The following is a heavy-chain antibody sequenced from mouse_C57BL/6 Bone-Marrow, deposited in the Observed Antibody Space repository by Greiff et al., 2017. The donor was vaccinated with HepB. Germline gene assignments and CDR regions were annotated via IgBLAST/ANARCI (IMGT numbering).Heavy chain of an antibody. CDR2: ISSGGSYT. CDR1: GFTFSSYG. Sequence: EVKLVESGGDLVKPGGSLKLSCAASGFTFSSYGMSWVRQTPDKRLEWVATISSGGSYTYYPDSVKGRFTISRDNAKNTLYLQMSSLKSEDTAMYYCARPFITTEAMHYWGQGTSVTVSS. CDR3: ARPFITTEAMHY. J-gene: IGHJ4*01. D-gene: IGHD1-1*01. V-gene: IGHV5-6*01.